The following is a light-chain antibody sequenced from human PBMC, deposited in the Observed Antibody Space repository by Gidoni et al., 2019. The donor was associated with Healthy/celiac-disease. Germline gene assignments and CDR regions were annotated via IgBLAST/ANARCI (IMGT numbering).Light chain of an antibody. J-gene: IGLJ2*01. CDR2: GKN. Sequence: SSELTQDPAVSVALGQTGRLTCQGDSLRSDCASWNQHKPGQAPVLVIYGKNNRPSGIPDRFSGSSSGPTASFTITGAQASDEADYYCNSRDSSGNHYVVFGGGPKLSVL. CDR1: SLRSDC. V-gene: IGLV3-19*01. CDR3: NSRDSSGNHYVV.